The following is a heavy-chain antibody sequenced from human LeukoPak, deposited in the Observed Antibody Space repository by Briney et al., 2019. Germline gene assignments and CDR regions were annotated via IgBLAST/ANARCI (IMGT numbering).Heavy chain of an antibody. CDR3: ARAIKEVTTQYYYYYYYMDV. CDR1: GGSISSGGYY. V-gene: IGHV4-30-2*01. CDR2: IYHSGST. J-gene: IGHJ6*03. Sequence: SETLSLTCTVSGGSISSGGYYWSWIRQPPGKGLEWIGYIYHSGSTYYNPSLKSRVTISVDRSKNQFSLKLSSVTAADTAVYYCARAIKEVTTQYYYYYYYMDVWGKGTTVTVSS. D-gene: IGHD4-11*01.